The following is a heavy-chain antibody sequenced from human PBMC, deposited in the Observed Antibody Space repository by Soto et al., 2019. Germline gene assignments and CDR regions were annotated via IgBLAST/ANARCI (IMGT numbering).Heavy chain of an antibody. V-gene: IGHV4-61*01. Sequence: SETLSLTCTVSGDSVSRGPHYWSWIRQPPGRRLEWLGYVYGIQTTNTNPSLAGRVTISKDPSKNQFSLRLTSVTAADTAVYYCARRSNQGLVDFWGRGTLVTVS. CDR1: GDSVSRGPHY. CDR2: VYGIQTT. D-gene: IGHD2-21*01. CDR3: ARRSNQGLVDF. J-gene: IGHJ4*02.